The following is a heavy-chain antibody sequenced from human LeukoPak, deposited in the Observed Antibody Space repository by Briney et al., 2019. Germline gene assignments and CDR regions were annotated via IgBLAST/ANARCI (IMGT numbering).Heavy chain of an antibody. CDR3: ARDLARFGDFDP. Sequence: AGSLTLSCAASGFTFSSYSMHWVRQAPGKGLEWVAVISYDGSNKYYADSVNGRFTISRDNSKNTLYIQMNSVSAEETAVSYCARDLARFGDFDPWGQGTLVTVSS. CDR1: GFTFSSYS. J-gene: IGHJ5*02. V-gene: IGHV3-30-3*01. CDR2: ISYDGSNK. D-gene: IGHD3-10*01.